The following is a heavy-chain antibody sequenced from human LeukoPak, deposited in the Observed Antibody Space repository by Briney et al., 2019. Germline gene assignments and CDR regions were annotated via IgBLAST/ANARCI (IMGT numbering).Heavy chain of an antibody. D-gene: IGHD6-19*01. CDR1: GFTFSDYY. CDR2: ISSSGSTI. Sequence: GGSLRLSCAASGFTFSDYYMSWIRQAPGKGLEWVSYISSSGSTIYYADSVKGRFTISRGNAKNSLYLQMNSLRAEDTAVYYCASDYSSGPLGYWGQGTLVTVSS. J-gene: IGHJ4*02. V-gene: IGHV3-11*01. CDR3: ASDYSSGPLGY.